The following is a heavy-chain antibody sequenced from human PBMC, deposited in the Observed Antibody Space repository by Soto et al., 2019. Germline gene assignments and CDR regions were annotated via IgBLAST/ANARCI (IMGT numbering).Heavy chain of an antibody. Sequence: QVQLVQSGAEVKKPGSSVKVSCKASGGTFSSYAISWVRQAPGQGLEWMGGIIPILGTANYAQKFQGRVTIPADDYMSTDYMELSSLRSEDTAVYDCARGAYSYGLEAFDIWGQGTMVTVSS. CDR1: GGTFSSYA. D-gene: IGHD5-18*01. CDR2: IIPILGTA. CDR3: ARGAYSYGLEAFDI. V-gene: IGHV1-69*01. J-gene: IGHJ3*02.